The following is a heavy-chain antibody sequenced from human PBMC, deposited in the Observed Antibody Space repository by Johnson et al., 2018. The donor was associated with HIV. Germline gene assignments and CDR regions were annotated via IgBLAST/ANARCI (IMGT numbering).Heavy chain of an antibody. J-gene: IGHJ3*02. V-gene: IGHV3-74*01. CDR3: ARDIASGYTNGGTLDM. Sequence: VQLVESGGGVVRPGGSLRLSCVASGFTFTNYWMHWVRQAPGKGLVWVSCVNSDGSSTSYADSVKGRFTISRDNAKNTLYLQINSLRPEDTGFYYCARDIASGYTNGGTLDMWGRGTMVTVSS. D-gene: IGHD5-18*01. CDR2: VNSDGSST. CDR1: GFTFTNYW.